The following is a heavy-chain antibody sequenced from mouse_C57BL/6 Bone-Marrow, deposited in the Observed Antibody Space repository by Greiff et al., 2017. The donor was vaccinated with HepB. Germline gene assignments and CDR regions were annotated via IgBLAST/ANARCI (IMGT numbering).Heavy chain of an antibody. CDR1: GYTFTNYW. V-gene: IGHV1-63*01. D-gene: IGHD2-3*01. Sequence: VQLQQSGAELVRPGTSVKMSCKASGYTFTNYWIGWVKQRPGHGLEWIGDIYPGGGYTNYNEKFKGKAKLTADKSSSTAYMQFSSLTSEDSAIYSCVNSSSLVYDGYLFAYWGQGTTLTVSS. CDR3: VNSSSLVYDGYLFAY. CDR2: IYPGGGYT. J-gene: IGHJ2*01.